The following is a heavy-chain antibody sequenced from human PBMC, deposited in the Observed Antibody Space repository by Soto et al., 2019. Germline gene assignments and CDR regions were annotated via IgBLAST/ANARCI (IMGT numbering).Heavy chain of an antibody. Sequence: SSETLSLTCAVSGGSISSSNWWSWVRQPPGKGLEWIGEIYHSGSTNYNPSLKSRVTISVDKSKNQFSLKLSSVTAADTAVYYCARDRDTMVRGVMESSYGMDVWGQGTTVT. V-gene: IGHV4-4*02. J-gene: IGHJ6*02. CDR2: IYHSGST. CDR1: GGSISSSNW. D-gene: IGHD3-10*01. CDR3: ARDRDTMVRGVMESSYGMDV.